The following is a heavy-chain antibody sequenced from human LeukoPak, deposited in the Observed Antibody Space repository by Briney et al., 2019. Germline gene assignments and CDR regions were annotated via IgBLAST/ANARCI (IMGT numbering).Heavy chain of an antibody. J-gene: IGHJ5*02. Sequence: ASVKVSCKVSGYTLTALSMHWVRQAPGKGLEWMGGFDPEDGETIYAQKFQGRVTMTEDTSTDTAYMELSSLRSEDTAVYYCATDAWAAAGKGPDNWFDPWGQGTLVTVSS. CDR1: GYTLTALS. V-gene: IGHV1-24*01. CDR3: ATDAWAAAGKGPDNWFDP. CDR2: FDPEDGET. D-gene: IGHD6-13*01.